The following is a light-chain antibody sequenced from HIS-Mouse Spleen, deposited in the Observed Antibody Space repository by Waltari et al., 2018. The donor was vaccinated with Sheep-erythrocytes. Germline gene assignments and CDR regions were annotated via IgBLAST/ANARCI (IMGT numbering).Light chain of an antibody. CDR3: SSYTSSSTWV. CDR2: DVS. Sequence: GQSITIPCTGTSSDVGGYNYVSWYQQHPGKAPKLMIYDVSNRPSGVSNRFSGSKSGNTASLTISGLQAEDEADYYCSSYTSSSTWVFGGGTKLTVL. V-gene: IGLV2-14*03. CDR1: SSDVGGYNY. J-gene: IGLJ3*02.